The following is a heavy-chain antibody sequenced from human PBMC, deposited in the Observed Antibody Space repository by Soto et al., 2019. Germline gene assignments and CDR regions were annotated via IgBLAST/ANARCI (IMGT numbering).Heavy chain of an antibody. Sequence: SETLSLTCTISGGSLSVYYWSWIRQSPGKGLEWLAFIYNTGSAYYNPSLKSRLTISIGTSKNQFSLKLSSVTAADTAVYYCATQEVGGSYVYTFDPWGQGTLVTVSS. J-gene: IGHJ5*02. CDR1: GGSLSVYY. D-gene: IGHD1-26*01. CDR3: ATQEVGGSYVYTFDP. V-gene: IGHV4-4*09. CDR2: IYNTGSA.